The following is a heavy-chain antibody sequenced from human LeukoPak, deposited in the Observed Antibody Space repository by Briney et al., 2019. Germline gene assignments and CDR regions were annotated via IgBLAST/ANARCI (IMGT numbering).Heavy chain of an antibody. D-gene: IGHD6-13*01. CDR3: ARDQISTTWYGAFDI. CDR1: GASISNYY. J-gene: IGHJ3*02. Sequence: PSETLSLTCTDSGASISNYYRSWVRQPPGKGLEWIGYIYPSGSTYYNPSLKSRVTISADADKSQFSLKLRSVTAADTAVYYCARDQISTTWYGAFDIWGQGTMVSASS. V-gene: IGHV4-59*01. CDR2: IYPSGST.